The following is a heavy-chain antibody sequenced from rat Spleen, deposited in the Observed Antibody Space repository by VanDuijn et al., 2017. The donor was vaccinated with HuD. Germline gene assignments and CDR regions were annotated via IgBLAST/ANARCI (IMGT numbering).Heavy chain of an antibody. Sequence: EVQLVESGGGLVQPGRSLKLSCAASGFTFSDYYMAWVRQAPTTGLEWVASISYEGSSTYYGDSVKGRLTLSRENAKSTLYLQMYSLRSEDTATYYCASLYGVALIYFDYWGQGGMVTVSS. J-gene: IGHJ2*01. CDR1: GFTFSDYY. CDR2: ISYEGSST. CDR3: ASLYGVALIYFDY. V-gene: IGHV5-22*01. D-gene: IGHD1-11*01.